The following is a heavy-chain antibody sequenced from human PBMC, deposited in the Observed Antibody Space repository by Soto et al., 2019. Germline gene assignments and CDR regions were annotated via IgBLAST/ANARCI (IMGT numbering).Heavy chain of an antibody. J-gene: IGHJ4*02. CDR1: GYTFTSYA. CDR3: ARGGGWLRIQRYYFDY. D-gene: IGHD5-12*01. CDR2: INAGNGNT. V-gene: IGHV1-3*01. Sequence: QVQLVQSGAEVKKPGASVKVSCNASGYTFTSYAMHWVRQAPGQRREWMGWINAGNGNTKYSQKFQGRVTITRDTSESTAYMELSSLRSEDTAVYYCARGGGWLRIQRYYFDYWGQGTLVTVSS.